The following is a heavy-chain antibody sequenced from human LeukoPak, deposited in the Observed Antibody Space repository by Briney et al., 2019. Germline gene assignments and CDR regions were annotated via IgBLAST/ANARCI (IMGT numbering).Heavy chain of an antibody. CDR1: GGTFSSYA. CDR3: ARAPIEAMVRGVLDY. CDR2: IIPIFGTA. V-gene: IGHV1-69*06. J-gene: IGHJ4*02. Sequence: PSVTVSCKASGGTFSSYAISWVRQAPGQGLEWMGGIIPIFGTANYAQKFQGRVTITADKSTSTAYMELSSLRSEDTAVYYCARAPIEAMVRGVLDYWGQGTLVTVSS. D-gene: IGHD3-10*01.